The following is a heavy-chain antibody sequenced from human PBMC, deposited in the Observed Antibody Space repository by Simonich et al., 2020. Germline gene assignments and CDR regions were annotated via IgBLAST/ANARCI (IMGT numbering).Heavy chain of an antibody. CDR3: ANNKGWD. CDR1: GYSISSGYY. D-gene: IGHD1-26*01. V-gene: IGHV4-38-2*01. Sequence: QVQLQESGPGLVKPSETLSLTCAVSGYSISSGYYWGWIRQPPGKGLVWIGSIYHSGSTYYNPSLKSRVTISVDTSKNQFSLKRSSVTAADTAVYYCANNKGWDWGQGTLVTVSS. CDR2: IYHSGST. J-gene: IGHJ4*02.